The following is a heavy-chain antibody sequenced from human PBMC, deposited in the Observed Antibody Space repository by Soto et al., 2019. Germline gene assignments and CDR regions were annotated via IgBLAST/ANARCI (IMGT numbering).Heavy chain of an antibody. CDR3: AWLGPIDCSSTSCPTNRFAT. V-gene: IGHV1-46*01. J-gene: IGHJ5*01. CDR2: INPSGGST. Sequence: ASVKVSCKASGYTFTSYYMHWVRQAPGQGLEWMGIINPSGGSTSYAQKFQGRVTMTRDTSTSTVYMELSSLRSEDTAVYYCAWLGPIDCSSTSCPTNRFATRGRRSLVTGSS. CDR1: GYTFTSYY. D-gene: IGHD2-2*01.